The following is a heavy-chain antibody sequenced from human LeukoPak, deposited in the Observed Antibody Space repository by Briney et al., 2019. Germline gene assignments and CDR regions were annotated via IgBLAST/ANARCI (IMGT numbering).Heavy chain of an antibody. CDR1: GITFSSHT. V-gene: IGHV3-23*01. D-gene: IGHD5-24*01. CDR2: ISGSGGHT. J-gene: IGHJ6*03. CDR3: AKGGAATMRDGYNYYYYYMEV. Sequence: GGSLRLSCAASGITFSSHTMSWVRQAPGKGLEWASLISGSGGHTYYGDSVKGRFTISRDNSTNRLYLQMNSLRPEDTAVYYCAKGGAATMRDGYNYYYYYMEVWGRGTTVTVSS.